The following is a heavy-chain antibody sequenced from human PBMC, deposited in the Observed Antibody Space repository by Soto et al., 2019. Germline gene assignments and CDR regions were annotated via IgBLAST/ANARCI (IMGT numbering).Heavy chain of an antibody. CDR2: TYHSGNP. Sequence: PSETLSLTCTVSGGSISSSSYYWGWIRQPPGKGLEWIGHTYHSGNPYYNPSLKSRVITSIDTSRNQFSLKLASVTAADTAVYYCASQKLDVPAYFDYWGQGTLVTVSS. CDR3: ASQKLDVPAYFDY. V-gene: IGHV4-39*01. D-gene: IGHD6-13*01. J-gene: IGHJ4*02. CDR1: GGSISSSSYY.